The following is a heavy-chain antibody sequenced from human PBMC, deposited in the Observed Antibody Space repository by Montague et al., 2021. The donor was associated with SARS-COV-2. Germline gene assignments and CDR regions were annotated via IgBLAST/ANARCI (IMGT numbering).Heavy chain of an antibody. Sequence: SLRLSCAASGFTVTTYDMNWVRQAPGRGLEWVSYITDSGTTMYYADSVRGRFTVSRDNARNSLFLQMNSLRVEDTAVYYCVREPSSGSFRFTSDLWGRGTLVTVSS. J-gene: IGHJ2*01. CDR3: VREPSSGSFRFTSDL. D-gene: IGHD1-26*01. CDR2: ITDSGTTM. CDR1: GFTVTTYD. V-gene: IGHV3-48*03.